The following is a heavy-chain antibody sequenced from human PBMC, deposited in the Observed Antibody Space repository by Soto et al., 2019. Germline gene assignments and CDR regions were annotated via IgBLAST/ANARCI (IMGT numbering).Heavy chain of an antibody. D-gene: IGHD3-3*01. CDR3: ASPLRSRDAFDI. J-gene: IGHJ3*02. V-gene: IGHV3-53*01. CDR1: GFTVSSNY. Sequence: GGSLRLSCAVSGFTVSSNYMSWVRQAPGKGLDWVSVIYSDGNTYYADSVKGRFTISRDNSKNTLYLQMHSLRAEDTAVYYCASPLRSRDAFDIWGRGTMVTVSS. CDR2: IYSDGNT.